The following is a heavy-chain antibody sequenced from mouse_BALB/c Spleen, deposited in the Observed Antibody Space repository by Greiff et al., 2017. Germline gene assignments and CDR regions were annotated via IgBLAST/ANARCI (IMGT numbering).Heavy chain of an antibody. CDR1: GFSLTGYG. J-gene: IGHJ2*02. CDR2: IWGDGST. V-gene: IGHV2-6-7*01. D-gene: IGHD1-1*01. CDR3: TRGSSYGSFDY. Sequence: QVQLKESGPGLVAPSQSLSITCTVSGFSLTGYGVNWVRQPPGKGLEWLGMIWGDGSTDYNSALKSRLSISKDNSKCQVFLKMNSLQTDDTARYYCTRGSSYGSFDYWGQGTSLTVSS.